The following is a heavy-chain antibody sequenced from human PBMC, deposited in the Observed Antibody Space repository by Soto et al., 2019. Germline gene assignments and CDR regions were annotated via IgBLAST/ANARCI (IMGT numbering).Heavy chain of an antibody. CDR2: ISAYNGNT. CDR3: ARDSVYCSGDSCYPFHY. D-gene: IGHD2-15*01. V-gene: IGHV1-18*01. CDR1: GYTFTTYG. J-gene: IGHJ4*02. Sequence: QVQLVQSGAEVKKPGASVKVSCKASGYTFTTYGISWVRQAPGQGLEWMGWISAYNGNTNSAQKLQGRVTMTTDTSTSTAYMELRSLGSDATAVYYCARDSVYCSGDSCYPFHYWGQGTLVPVSS.